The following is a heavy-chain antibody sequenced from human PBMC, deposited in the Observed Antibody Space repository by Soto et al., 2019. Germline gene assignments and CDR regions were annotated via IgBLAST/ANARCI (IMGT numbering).Heavy chain of an antibody. Sequence: ASVKVSCKASGGTFSSYAISWVRQAPGQGLEWMGGIIPIFGSTYYADSVKGRFTISRDNSKNTLYLQMNSLRAEDTAVYYCARDLGIAVAGTLYYYGMDVWGQGTTVTVSS. D-gene: IGHD6-19*01. J-gene: IGHJ6*02. CDR2: IIPIFGST. V-gene: IGHV1-69*05. CDR1: GGTFSSYA. CDR3: ARDLGIAVAGTLYYYGMDV.